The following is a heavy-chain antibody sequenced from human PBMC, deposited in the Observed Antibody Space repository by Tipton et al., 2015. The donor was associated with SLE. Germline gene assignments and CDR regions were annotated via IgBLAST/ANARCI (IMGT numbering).Heavy chain of an antibody. V-gene: IGHV4-59*01. CDR3: ARHEWLVGATKENYFDY. D-gene: IGHD1-26*01. CDR2: IYYSGST. J-gene: IGHJ4*02. Sequence: TLSLTCTVSGGSISSYYWSWIRQPPGKGLEWIGYIYYSGSTNYNPSLKSRVTISVDTSKNQFSLKLSSVTAADTAVYYCARHEWLVGATKENYFDYWGQGTLVTVSS. CDR1: GGSISSYY.